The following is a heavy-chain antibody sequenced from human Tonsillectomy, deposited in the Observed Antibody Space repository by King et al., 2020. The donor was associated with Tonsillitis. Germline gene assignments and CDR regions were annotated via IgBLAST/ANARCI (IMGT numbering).Heavy chain of an antibody. CDR1: EFTFSAYW. V-gene: IGHV3-7*03. J-gene: IGHJ3*02. D-gene: IGHD2-15*01. Sequence: EVQLQESGGGLVQPGGSLRLSCVAFEFTFSAYWMTWVRQAPGKGLEWVANINRDESQKHYVDSVKGRFTISRDNAKNCVYLQMNSLRAEDTALYYCARDYTPTGGSSYYEAFDIWGQGTKVTVSS. CDR2: INRDESQK. CDR3: ARDYTPTGGSSYYEAFDI.